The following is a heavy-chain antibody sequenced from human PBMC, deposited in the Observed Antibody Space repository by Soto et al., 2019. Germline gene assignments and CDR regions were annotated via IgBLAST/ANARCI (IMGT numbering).Heavy chain of an antibody. CDR3: AKEQEWLVQAPNWFDP. CDR1: GFTFSSYA. Sequence: LGGSLRLSCAASGFTFSSYAMSWVRQAPGKGLEWVSAISGSGGSTYYADSVKGRFTISRDNSKNTLYLQMNSLRAEDTAVYYCAKEQEWLVQAPNWFDPWGQGTLVTVSS. CDR2: ISGSGGST. D-gene: IGHD6-19*01. V-gene: IGHV3-23*01. J-gene: IGHJ5*02.